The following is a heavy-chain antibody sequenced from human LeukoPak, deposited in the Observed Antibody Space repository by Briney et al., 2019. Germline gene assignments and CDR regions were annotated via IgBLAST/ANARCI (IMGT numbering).Heavy chain of an antibody. CDR1: GFTFSDYA. D-gene: IGHD1-26*01. Sequence: SGGSLRLSCATSGFTFSDYAMTWVRQAPGKGLEWVATISGSGVMTYYADSVKGRFTVSGDNSKNTVYLQMSSLTAADTAVYYCAKDRSIGTYYTFDHWGQGTLVTVSS. V-gene: IGHV3-23*01. CDR3: AKDRSIGTYYTFDH. J-gene: IGHJ4*02. CDR2: ISGSGVMT.